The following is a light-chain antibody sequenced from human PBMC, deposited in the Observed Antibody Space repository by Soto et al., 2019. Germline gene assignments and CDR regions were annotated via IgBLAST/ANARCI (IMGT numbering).Light chain of an antibody. J-gene: IGKJ2*01. CDR2: AAS. CDR1: QGIRND. V-gene: IGKV1-6*01. Sequence: AIQMTQSPSSLSASVGDRVTITCRASQGIRNDLGWYQQKPGKAPKLLIYAASSLQSGVPSRFSGSGSGKDFTLTISSLQPEDFATYYCLKDYNFPYTFGQGTKLEIK. CDR3: LKDYNFPYT.